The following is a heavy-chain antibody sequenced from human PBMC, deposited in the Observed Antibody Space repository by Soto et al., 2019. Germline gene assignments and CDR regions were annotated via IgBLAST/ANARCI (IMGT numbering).Heavy chain of an antibody. CDR3: ARHPVYSSGLHFDY. Sequence: SETLSLTCTVSGGSISSYYWSWIRQPPGKGLEWIGYIYYSGSTIYNPSLKSRVTISVDTSKNQFSLKLSSVTAADTAVYYCARHPVYSSGLHFDYWGQGTLVTVSS. CDR2: IYYSGST. D-gene: IGHD6-19*01. J-gene: IGHJ4*02. V-gene: IGHV4-59*08. CDR1: GGSISSYY.